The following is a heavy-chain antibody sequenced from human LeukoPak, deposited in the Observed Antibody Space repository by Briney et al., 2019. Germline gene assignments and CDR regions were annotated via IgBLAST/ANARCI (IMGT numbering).Heavy chain of an antibody. V-gene: IGHV3-30*02. CDR2: IRFDGSNK. J-gene: IGHJ3*02. CDR3: ARVETRGYSYGYDAFDI. CDR1: GFTFSSYG. Sequence: GGSLRLSCAASGFTFSSYGMHWVRQAPGKGLEWVAFIRFDGSNKYYADSVKGRFTISRDNSKNTLYLQMNSLRAEDTAVYYCARVETRGYSYGYDAFDIWGQGTMVTVSS. D-gene: IGHD5-18*01.